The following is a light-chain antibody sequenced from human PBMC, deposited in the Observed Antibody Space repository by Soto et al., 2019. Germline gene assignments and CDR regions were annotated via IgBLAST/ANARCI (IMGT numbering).Light chain of an antibody. CDR1: QGVGSW. V-gene: IGKV1-12*01. CDR3: QQANSFPWT. CDR2: AAS. J-gene: IGKJ1*01. Sequence: DIQMTQSPSSVSAPVGARVTITCLASQGVGSWLAWYQQKPGKAPKLLIFAASSLQSGVPSRFSGSGSGTDFTLTISSLQPEDVASYYCQQANSFPWTFGQGTEVEIK.